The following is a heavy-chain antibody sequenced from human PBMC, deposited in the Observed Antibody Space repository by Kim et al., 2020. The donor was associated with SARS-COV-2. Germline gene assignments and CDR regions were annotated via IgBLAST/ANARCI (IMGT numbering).Heavy chain of an antibody. V-gene: IGHV4-4*02. Sequence: NYNPSLKSRVTISVDKSKNQFSLKLSSVTAADTAVYYCARDSYSGYQLSYWGQGTLVTVSS. D-gene: IGHD5-12*01. CDR3: ARDSYSGYQLSY. J-gene: IGHJ4*02.